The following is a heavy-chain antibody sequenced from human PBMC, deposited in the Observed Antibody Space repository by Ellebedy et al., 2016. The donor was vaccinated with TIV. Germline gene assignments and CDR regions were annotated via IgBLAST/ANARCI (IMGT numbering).Heavy chain of an antibody. CDR2: ISNSGGTI. J-gene: IGHJ4*02. CDR3: ARESFRYFDWDY. CDR1: GFTFRDYY. D-gene: IGHD3-9*01. Sequence: GGSLRLSCAASGFTFRDYYMTWIRQAPGKGLEWVADISNSGGTIFYADSVKGRFTVSRDNAENSVHLQMDSLRVDDTAVYYCARESFRYFDWDYWGQGTLVTVSS. V-gene: IGHV3-11*04.